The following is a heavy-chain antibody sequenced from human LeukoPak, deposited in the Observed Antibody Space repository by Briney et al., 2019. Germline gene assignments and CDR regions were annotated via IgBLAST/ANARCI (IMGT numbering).Heavy chain of an antibody. J-gene: IGHJ6*02. CDR2: MYSGGST. CDR3: AKVVSGGGNYVMDV. V-gene: IGHV3-53*04. CDR1: GFTFSSYS. Sequence: GGSLRLSCAASGFTFSSYSMNWVRQAPGKGLECVSVMYSGGSTKYADSVKGRFTISRHNSENTLYLQLSSLRVEDTAVYYCAKVVSGGGNYVMDVWGQGTTVTVSS. D-gene: IGHD2-15*01.